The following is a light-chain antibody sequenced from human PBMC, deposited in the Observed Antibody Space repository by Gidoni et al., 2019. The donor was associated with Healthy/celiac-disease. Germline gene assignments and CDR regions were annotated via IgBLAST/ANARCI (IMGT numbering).Light chain of an antibody. Sequence: FVLTQSPATLSLSPGERDTLSCRASQSVSSYLAWYQQKPGQAPRLLIYDASNRATGIPARFSGSGSGTDFTLTISSLEPEDFAVYYCQQRSNWPPFLTFGGGTKVEIK. J-gene: IGKJ4*01. CDR1: QSVSSY. CDR3: QQRSNWPPFLT. V-gene: IGKV3-11*01. CDR2: DAS.